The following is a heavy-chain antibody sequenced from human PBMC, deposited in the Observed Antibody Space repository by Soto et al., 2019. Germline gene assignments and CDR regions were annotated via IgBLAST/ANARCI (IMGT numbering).Heavy chain of an antibody. D-gene: IGHD3-22*01. CDR3: ARTYYYDSSGYVLDY. J-gene: IGHJ4*02. CDR1: GGSISSGDYY. V-gene: IGHV4-30-4*01. CDR2: IYYSGST. Sequence: SETLSLTCTVSGGSISSGDYYWIWIRQPPGKGLEWIGYIYYSGSTHYNPSLKSRVTISVDTSKNQFSLRLSSVTAADTAVYYCARTYYYDSSGYVLDYWGQGTLVTVSS.